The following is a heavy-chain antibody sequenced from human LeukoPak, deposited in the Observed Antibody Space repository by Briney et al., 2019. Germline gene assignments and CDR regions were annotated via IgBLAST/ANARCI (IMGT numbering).Heavy chain of an antibody. J-gene: IGHJ6*02. CDR3: AREGGGGYYYYGMDV. CDR2: MNPNSDNT. Sequence: ASVNVSCKASGYTFTSYDINWVRQATGHALEWMGWMNPNSDNTGYAQKFQGRVSMTRNTSISTAYMELSSLRSEDTAVYYCAREGGGGYYYYGMDVWGQGTTVTVSS. D-gene: IGHD3-10*01. CDR1: GYTFTSYD. V-gene: IGHV1-8*01.